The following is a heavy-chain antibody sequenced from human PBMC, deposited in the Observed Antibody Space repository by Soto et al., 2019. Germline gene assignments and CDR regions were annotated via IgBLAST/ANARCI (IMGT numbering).Heavy chain of an antibody. V-gene: IGHV3-23*01. J-gene: IGHJ4*02. CDR2: ISGSGDST. CDR1: GFTFSANA. D-gene: IGHD3-22*01. CDR3: AKLTHYYDSSGSGF. Sequence: PGGSLRFSCVASGFTFSANAMSWARQVAGRGLEWVSGISGSGDSTYYADSVKGRFTISRVNSKNTLFLHMNNLRAEDTAIYYCAKLTHYYDSSGSGFWGQGTLVTVSS.